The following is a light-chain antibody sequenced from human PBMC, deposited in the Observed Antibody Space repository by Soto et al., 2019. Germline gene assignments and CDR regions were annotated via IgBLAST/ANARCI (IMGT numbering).Light chain of an antibody. J-gene: IGKJ4*01. CDR2: KAS. Sequence: DIKMTQSPSTLSEYVGDRVTITCRASQSISSWLAWYQQKPGKAPKLMVYKASSLESGVPSRFSGSGSGTDFTPTIRSLQPQDFAIYYGQQSFSTHPLTVGGGTKVEIK. CDR3: QQSFSTHPLT. CDR1: QSISSW. V-gene: IGKV1-5*03.